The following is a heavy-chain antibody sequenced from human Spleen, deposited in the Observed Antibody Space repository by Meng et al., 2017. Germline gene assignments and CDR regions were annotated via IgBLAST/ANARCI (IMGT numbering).Heavy chain of an antibody. CDR3: AKDQRSGPSGRFLEYLFSLES. CDR1: GFTFDNYA. J-gene: IGHJ4*02. V-gene: IGHV3-23*01. D-gene: IGHD3-3*01. CDR2: ISGSGDT. Sequence: GESLKISCAASGFTFDNYALTWVRQAPGKGLEWVSVISGSGDTYYAGSLKARFTISRDNSKNTLSLQMRNLRAEDTALYYCAKDQRSGPSGRFLEYLFSLESWGRGTLVTV.